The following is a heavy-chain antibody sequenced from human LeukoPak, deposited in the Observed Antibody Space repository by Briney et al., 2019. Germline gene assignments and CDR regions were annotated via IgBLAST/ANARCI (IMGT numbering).Heavy chain of an antibody. V-gene: IGHV4-30-4*01. CDR1: GGSISSGDYY. Sequence: SQTLSLTCTVSGGSISSGDYYWSWIRQPPGKGLEWIGYIYYSGSTYYNPSLKSRVTISVDTSKNQFSLKLSSVTAADTAVYYCARAGYYDSSGYYLFDYWGQGTLVTVSS. J-gene: IGHJ4*02. D-gene: IGHD3-22*01. CDR3: ARAGYYDSSGYYLFDY. CDR2: IYYSGST.